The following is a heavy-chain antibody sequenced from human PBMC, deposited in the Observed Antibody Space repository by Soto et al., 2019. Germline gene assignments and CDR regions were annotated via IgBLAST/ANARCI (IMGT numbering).Heavy chain of an antibody. D-gene: IGHD5-18*01. CDR3: ARDPVPAMAKGAYLHTDRRQY. V-gene: IGHV1-69*08. CDR2: IIPILGIA. J-gene: IGHJ4*02. Sequence: QVQLVQSGAEVKKPGSSVKVSCKVSGGTFSSYTISWVRQAPGQVLQWMGRIIPILGIANNAQKFQGRVTITANKSTSTAYMELSSVRSDDTAVYYCARDPVPAMAKGAYLHTDRRQYWRQGTLVTVSS. CDR1: GGTFSSYT.